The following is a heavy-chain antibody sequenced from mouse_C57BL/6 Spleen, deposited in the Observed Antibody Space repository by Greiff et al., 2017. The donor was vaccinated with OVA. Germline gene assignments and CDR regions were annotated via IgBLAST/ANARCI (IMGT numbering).Heavy chain of an antibody. J-gene: IGHJ1*03. V-gene: IGHV5-4*01. D-gene: IGHD1-1*01. CDR3: AREITTVVATDWYFDV. CDR1: GFTFSSYA. CDR2: ISDGGSYT. Sequence: DVKLQESGGGLVKPGGSLKLSCAASGFTFSSYAMSWVRQTPEKRLEWVATISDGGSYTYYPDNVKGRFTISRDNAKNNLYLQMSHLKSEDTAMYYCAREITTVVATDWYFDVWGTGTTVTVSS.